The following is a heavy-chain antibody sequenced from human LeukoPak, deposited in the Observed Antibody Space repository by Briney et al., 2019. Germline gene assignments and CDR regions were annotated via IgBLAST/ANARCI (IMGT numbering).Heavy chain of an antibody. CDR2: IYHSGST. Sequence: SETLSLTCAVSGDSISSTNWWSWVRQPPGKGLEWIGEIYHSGSTNYNPSLKSRVTISVDRSKNQFSLKLNSVTAADTAVYYCARELETTVTTRGLYYYYYGMDVWGQGTTVTVSS. V-gene: IGHV4-4*02. D-gene: IGHD4-17*01. J-gene: IGHJ6*02. CDR3: ARELETTVTTRGLYYYYYGMDV. CDR1: GDSISSTNW.